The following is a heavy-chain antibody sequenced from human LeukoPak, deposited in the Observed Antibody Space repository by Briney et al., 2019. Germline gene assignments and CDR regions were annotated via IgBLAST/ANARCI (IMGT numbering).Heavy chain of an antibody. CDR3: ARISSFWSGYPNVQYYFDY. V-gene: IGHV4-34*01. Sequence: PSETLSLTCAVYGGSFSGYYWSWIRQPPGKGLEWIGEINHSGSTNYNPSLKSRVTISVDTSKNQFSLKLSSVTAADTAVYYCARISSFWSGYPNVQYYFDYWGQGTLVTVSS. J-gene: IGHJ4*02. D-gene: IGHD3-3*01. CDR1: GGSFSGYY. CDR2: INHSGST.